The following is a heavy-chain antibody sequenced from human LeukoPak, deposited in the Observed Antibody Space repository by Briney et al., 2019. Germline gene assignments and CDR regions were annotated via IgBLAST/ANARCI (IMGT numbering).Heavy chain of an antibody. CDR2: IYYSGST. CDR3: ARSRDDYDSSGYPWSEGYYYYYGMDV. D-gene: IGHD3-22*01. V-gene: IGHV4-31*03. Sequence: SQTLSLTCTVSGGSISSGGYYWSWIRQHPGKGLEWIGYIYYSGSTYYNPSLKSRVTISVDKSKNQFSLKLSSVTAADTAVYYCARSRDDYDSSGYPWSEGYYYYYGMDVWGQGTTVTVSS. J-gene: IGHJ6*02. CDR1: GGSISSGGYY.